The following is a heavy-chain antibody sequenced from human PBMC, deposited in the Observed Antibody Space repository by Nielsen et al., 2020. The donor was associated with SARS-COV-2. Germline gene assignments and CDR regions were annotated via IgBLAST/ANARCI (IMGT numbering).Heavy chain of an antibody. CDR1: GYTFTGHY. J-gene: IGHJ4*02. V-gene: IGHV1-46*01. D-gene: IGHD3-22*01. CDR2: INPTGGGT. Sequence: ASVKVSCKASGYTFTGHYIHWVRQAPGQGPEWMGIINPTGGGTSYAQKFQGRVTMTRDTSTSTVYMELSSLRSDDTAVYYCARDSSGTYRRVDYWGQGTLVTVSS. CDR3: ARDSSGTYRRVDY.